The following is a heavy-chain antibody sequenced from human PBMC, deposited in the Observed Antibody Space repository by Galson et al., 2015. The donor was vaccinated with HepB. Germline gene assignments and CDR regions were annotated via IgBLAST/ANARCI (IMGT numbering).Heavy chain of an antibody. V-gene: IGHV3-30*03. Sequence: SLRLSCAASGFTFSSYGMHWVRQAPGKGLEWVAVISYDGSNKYYADSVKGRFTISRDNSKNTLYLQMNSLRAEDTAVYYCARSFDYSNSPYYYYYYMDVWGKGTTVTVSS. CDR1: GFTFSSYG. D-gene: IGHD4-11*01. J-gene: IGHJ6*03. CDR3: ARSFDYSNSPYYYYYYMDV. CDR2: ISYDGSNK.